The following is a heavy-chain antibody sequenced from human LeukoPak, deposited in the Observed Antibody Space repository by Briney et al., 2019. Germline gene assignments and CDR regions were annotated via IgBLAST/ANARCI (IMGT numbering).Heavy chain of an antibody. V-gene: IGHV1-2*02. CDR2: INPNSGGT. CDR1: GYTFTGYY. CDR3: ARGELLDY. J-gene: IGHJ4*02. Sequence: ATVKVSCKASGYTFTGYYMLWVRQAPGQGLEWMGWINPNSGGTNDAQKFQGRVTMTRDTSISTAYMELSRLRSDDTAVYYCARGELLDYWGQGTLATVSS. D-gene: IGHD1-26*01.